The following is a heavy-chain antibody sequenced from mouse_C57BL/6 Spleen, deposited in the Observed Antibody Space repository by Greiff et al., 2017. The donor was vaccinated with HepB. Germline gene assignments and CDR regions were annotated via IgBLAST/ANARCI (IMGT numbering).Heavy chain of an antibody. J-gene: IGHJ2*01. V-gene: IGHV1-5*01. CDR3: TRYRGSTMVTYFDY. CDR1: GYTFTSYW. D-gene: IGHD2-2*01. Sequence: VQLQQSGTVLARPGASVKMSCKTSGYTFTSYWMHWVKQRPGQGLEWIGAIYPGNSDTSYNQKFKGKAKLTAVTSASTAYMELSSLTNEDSAVYYCTRYRGSTMVTYFDYWGQGTTLTVSS. CDR2: IYPGNSDT.